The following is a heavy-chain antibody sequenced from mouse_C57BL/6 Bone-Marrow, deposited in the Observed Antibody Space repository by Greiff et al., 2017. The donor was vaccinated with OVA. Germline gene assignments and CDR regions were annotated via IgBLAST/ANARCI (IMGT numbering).Heavy chain of an antibody. D-gene: IGHD2-2*01. Sequence: QVQLQQPGAELVMPGASVKLSCKASGYTFTSYWMHWVKQRPGQGLEWIGEIDPSYSYTNYNQKFKGKSTLTVDKSSSTAYMQLSSLTSEDSAVYYCARSESTMVTTYDYWGQGTTLTVSS. CDR2: IDPSYSYT. J-gene: IGHJ2*01. CDR3: ARSESTMVTTYDY. CDR1: GYTFTSYW. V-gene: IGHV1-69*01.